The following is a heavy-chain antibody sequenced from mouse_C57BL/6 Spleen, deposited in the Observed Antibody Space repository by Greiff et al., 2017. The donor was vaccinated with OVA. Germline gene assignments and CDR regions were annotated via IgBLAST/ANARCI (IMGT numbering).Heavy chain of an antibody. J-gene: IGHJ4*01. Sequence: VQLQQSGPELVKPGASVKISCKASGYTFTDYYMNWVKQSHGKSLEWIGDINPNNGGTSYNQKFKGKATLTVDKSSSTAYMELRSLTSEDSAVYYCARGDSEYDSWIYYAMDYWGQGTSVTVSS. CDR2: INPNNGGT. CDR1: GYTFTDYY. CDR3: ARGDSEYDSWIYYAMDY. D-gene: IGHD2-4*01. V-gene: IGHV1-26*01.